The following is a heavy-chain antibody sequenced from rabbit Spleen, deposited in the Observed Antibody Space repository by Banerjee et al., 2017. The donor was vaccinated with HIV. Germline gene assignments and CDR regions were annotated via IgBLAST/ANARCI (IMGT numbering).Heavy chain of an antibody. CDR1: GVSFSNNHY. CDR2: IDAGSSAFT. J-gene: IGHJ6*01. V-gene: IGHV1S45*01. D-gene: IGHD8-1*01. CDR3: ARDSASSFSSYGMDL. Sequence: QEQLEESGGGLVKPGASLTLTCTASGVSFSNNHYMCWVRQAPGKGLEWIACIDAGSSAFTYFASWAKGRFTCSKTSSTTVTLQMTSLTAADTATYFCARDSASSFSSYGMDLWGPGTLVTVS.